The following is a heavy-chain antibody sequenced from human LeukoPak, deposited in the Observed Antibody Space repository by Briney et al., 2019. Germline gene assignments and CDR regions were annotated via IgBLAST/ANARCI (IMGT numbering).Heavy chain of an antibody. D-gene: IGHD2-21*01. V-gene: IGHV1-2*02. CDR3: ARVKKLLPEFEY. Sequence: ASVKVSCKASGYRFTDYYIHWVRQAPGQGPEWMGWINPASGMNPNSGGTYYAQQFVGRVTMTTDTSISTVYMEMSSLRSDDTAVYYCARVKKLLPEFEYWGQGTLLTVSS. J-gene: IGHJ4*02. CDR2: INPASGMNPNSGGT. CDR1: GYRFTDYY.